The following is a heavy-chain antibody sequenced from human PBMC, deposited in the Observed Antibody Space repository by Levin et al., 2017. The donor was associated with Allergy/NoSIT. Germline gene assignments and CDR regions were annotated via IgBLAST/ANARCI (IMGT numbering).Heavy chain of an antibody. CDR2: ISYDGSNK. J-gene: IGHJ6*02. D-gene: IGHD3-16*01. CDR3: ARNKGDGMDV. Sequence: GGSLRLSCAASGFTFSSYAMHWVRQAPGKGLEWVAVISYDGSNKYYADSVKGRFTISRDNSKNTLYLQMNSLRAEDTAVYYCARNKGDGMDVWGQGTTVTVSS. V-gene: IGHV3-30-3*01. CDR1: GFTFSSYA.